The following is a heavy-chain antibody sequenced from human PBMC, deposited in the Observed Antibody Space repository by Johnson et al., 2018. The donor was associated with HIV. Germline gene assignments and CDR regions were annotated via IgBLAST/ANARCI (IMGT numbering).Heavy chain of an antibody. J-gene: IGHJ3*02. D-gene: IGHD7-27*01. CDR1: GFTFSSYA. CDR2: ISYDGSNK. Sequence: QVQLVESGGGLVQPGRSLRLSCAASGFTFSSYAMHWVRQAPGKGLEWVAVISYDGSNKYYADSVKGRFTISRDNSKNSLYLQMNSLRAEDTAVYYCARQLATGDDAFDIWGQGTMVTVSS. CDR3: ARQLATGDDAFDI. V-gene: IGHV3-30-3*01.